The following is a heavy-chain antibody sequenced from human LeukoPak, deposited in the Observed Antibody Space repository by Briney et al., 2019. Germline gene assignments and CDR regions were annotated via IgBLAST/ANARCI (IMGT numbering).Heavy chain of an antibody. D-gene: IGHD5/OR15-5a*01. J-gene: IGHJ4*02. CDR1: AFILSSYA. CDR3: AKRGLRLAPDFDY. CDR2: ISGSGGTT. Sequence: GASLRPSCAPAAFILSSYAMSWARQAPGEGLEWLSAISGSGGTTYYADSVKGRFTTSRDNSKNTLYLQMNSLRAEDTAVYYCAKRGLRLAPDFDYWGQGTLVTVSS. V-gene: IGHV3-23*01.